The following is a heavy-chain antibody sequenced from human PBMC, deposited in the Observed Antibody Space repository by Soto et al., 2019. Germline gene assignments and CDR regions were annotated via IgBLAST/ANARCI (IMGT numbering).Heavy chain of an antibody. J-gene: IGHJ4*02. Sequence: SETLSLTCTVSGGSISSGDYYWSWIRQPPGKGLEWIGYIYYSGSTYYNPSLKSRVTISVDTSKNQFSLKLSSVTAADKAVYYCARGPRITMIVVVLAGYFDYWGQGTLVTVSS. D-gene: IGHD3-22*01. V-gene: IGHV4-30-4*01. CDR2: IYYSGST. CDR3: ARGPRITMIVVVLAGYFDY. CDR1: GGSISSGDYY.